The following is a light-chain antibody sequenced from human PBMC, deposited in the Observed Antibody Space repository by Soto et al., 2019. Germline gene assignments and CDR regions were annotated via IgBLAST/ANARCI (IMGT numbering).Light chain of an antibody. V-gene: IGLV1-47*02. J-gene: IGLJ1*01. CDR1: SSNIGSSY. Sequence: SALTPPPSTSVTPGQRVTISFSGSSSNIGSSYVFWFQHLPGTAPKLLMYNNNQRPSGVPDRVSASKSGTSASLAISGLRSEDEADYYCAAWDDRVSGYVFGTGTKVTVL. CDR3: AAWDDRVSGYV. CDR2: NNN.